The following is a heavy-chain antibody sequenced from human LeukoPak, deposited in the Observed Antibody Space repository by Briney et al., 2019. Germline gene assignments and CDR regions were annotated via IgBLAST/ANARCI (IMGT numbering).Heavy chain of an antibody. CDR3: AKGLHYYGSSGSAGY. J-gene: IGHJ4*02. D-gene: IGHD3-22*01. Sequence: GGSLRLSCAASGFTFSSYGMHWVRQAPGKGLEWVAVISYDGSNKYYADSVKGRFTISRDNSKNTLYLQMNSLRAEDTAVYYCAKGLHYYGSSGSAGYWGQGTLVTVYS. V-gene: IGHV3-30*18. CDR2: ISYDGSNK. CDR1: GFTFSSYG.